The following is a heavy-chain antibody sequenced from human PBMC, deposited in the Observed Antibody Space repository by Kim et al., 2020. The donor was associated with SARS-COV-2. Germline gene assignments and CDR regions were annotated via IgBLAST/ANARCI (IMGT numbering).Heavy chain of an antibody. J-gene: IGHJ4*02. CDR1: GSSISSGGYY. CDR2: SYYSRST. V-gene: IGHV4-31*03. Sequence: SETLSLTCTVSGSSISSGGYYWSWIRQHPGKGLEWIGYSYYSRSTYYNPSLKRRDTMSVDMSKNQFSLKLSSVTAADKAVYYCARGMRSHYYNSGNYYPHWGQGTLVTVSS. CDR3: ARGMRSHYYNSGNYYPH. D-gene: IGHD3-10*01.